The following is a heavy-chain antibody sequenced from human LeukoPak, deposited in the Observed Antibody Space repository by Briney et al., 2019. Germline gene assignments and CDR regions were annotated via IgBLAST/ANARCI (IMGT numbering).Heavy chain of an antibody. CDR2: IKQDETEK. V-gene: IGHV3-7*03. Sequence: GGSLRLSCAASGFTFSSYWMSWVRQAPGKGLEWVANIKQDETEKFYLGSVKGRFTISRDNAKNSLYLQMNSLRVEDTALYYCVRLGGTSPGNWYKLSDQWGQGTLVTVSS. CDR3: VRLGGTSPGNWYKLSDQ. J-gene: IGHJ4*02. CDR1: GFTFSSYW. D-gene: IGHD2-2*01.